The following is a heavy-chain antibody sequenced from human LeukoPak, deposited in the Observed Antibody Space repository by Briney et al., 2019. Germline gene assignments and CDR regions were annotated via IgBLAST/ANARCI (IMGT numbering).Heavy chain of an antibody. V-gene: IGHV4-61*08. Sequence: SETLSLTCTVSGVSISSGDYYWSWIRQPPGKGLEWIGYIYYSGSTNYNPSLKSRVTISVDTSKNQFSLKLSSVTAADTAVYYCARDRTGSYWGQGTLVTVSS. D-gene: IGHD1-14*01. CDR2: IYYSGST. CDR1: GVSISSGDYY. CDR3: ARDRTGSY. J-gene: IGHJ4*02.